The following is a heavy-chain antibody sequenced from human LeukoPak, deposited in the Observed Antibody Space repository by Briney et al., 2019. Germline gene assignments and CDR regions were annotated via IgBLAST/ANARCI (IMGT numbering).Heavy chain of an antibody. D-gene: IGHD3/OR15-3a*01. CDR1: GGSISSCY. V-gene: IGHV4-59*08. J-gene: IGHJ5*02. Sequence: SETLSLTCTVSGGSISSCYWSWIRQPPGKGLEWIGYIYYSGSTTYNPSLKSRVTISVDTSKNQFSLKLSSVTAADTAVYYCARHSLWTYNWFDPWGQGTLVTVSS. CDR3: ARHSLWTYNWFDP. CDR2: IYYSGST.